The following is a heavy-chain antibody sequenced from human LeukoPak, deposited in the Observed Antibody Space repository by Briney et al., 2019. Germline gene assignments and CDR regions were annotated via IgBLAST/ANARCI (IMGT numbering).Heavy chain of an antibody. J-gene: IGHJ5*02. D-gene: IGHD2-15*01. CDR3: ASWGPAAYCSNGSCS. CDR1: GFTFSSYW. CDR2: IKQDGSEK. Sequence: GGSLRLSCAASGFTFSSYWMTWVRQAPGKGLEWVANIKQDGSEKYYVDSVKGRFIISRDNAKNSLYLQMNSLRVEDTAVYYCASWGPAAYCSNGSCSWGQGTLVTVSS. V-gene: IGHV3-7*01.